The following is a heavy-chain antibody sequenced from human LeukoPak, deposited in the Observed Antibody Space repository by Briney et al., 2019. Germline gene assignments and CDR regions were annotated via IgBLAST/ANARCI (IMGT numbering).Heavy chain of an antibody. J-gene: IGHJ4*02. CDR3: AKEADSSRPD. CDR1: RFTFGTYA. D-gene: IGHD6-13*01. CDR2: ISGDGSST. V-gene: IGHV3-23*01. Sequence: PGGSLRLSCAASRFTFGTYAMAWVRPAPEEGLEWVSAISGDGSSTYYASSVNGRFTTSRDNSRNTLSLQMNRLRADDTAVYFCAKEADSSRPDCGQGTLVTVSS.